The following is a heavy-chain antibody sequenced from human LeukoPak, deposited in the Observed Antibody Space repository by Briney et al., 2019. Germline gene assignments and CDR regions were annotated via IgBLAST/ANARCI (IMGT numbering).Heavy chain of an antibody. CDR1: GYTFTGYY. CDR3: ARALATRWYYFDY. D-gene: IGHD1-26*01. V-gene: IGHV1-2*06. Sequence: ASVKVSCKASGYTFTGYYMHWVRQAPGQGLEWMGRINPNSGGTNYAQKFQGRVTMTRDTSISTAYMELSRLRSDDTAVYYCARALATRWYYFDYWGQGTLVTVSS. CDR2: INPNSGGT. J-gene: IGHJ4*02.